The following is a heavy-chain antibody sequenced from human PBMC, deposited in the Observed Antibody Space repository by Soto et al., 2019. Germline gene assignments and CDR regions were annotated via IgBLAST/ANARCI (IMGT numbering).Heavy chain of an antibody. CDR2: ISSGGST. D-gene: IGHD5-12*01. V-gene: IGHV3-23*01. J-gene: IGHJ4*02. CDR3: AKENSGYEK. Sequence: EVQLLESRGGLVQPGGSLRLSCAASAFTFSNYGMSWVRQAPGKGLEWVSAISSGGSTFSAESVKGRFTISRDNSKNTLYLQMNSLRAEDTAVYYCAKENSGYEKWGQGTLVTVSS. CDR1: AFTFSNYG.